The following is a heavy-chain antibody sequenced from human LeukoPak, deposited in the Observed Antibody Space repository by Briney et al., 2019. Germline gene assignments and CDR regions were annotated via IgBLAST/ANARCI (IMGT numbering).Heavy chain of an antibody. CDR2: IYHSGST. D-gene: IGHD1-1*01. J-gene: IGHJ4*02. CDR1: GGSISSGGYY. V-gene: IGHV4-30-2*01. Sequence: PSQTLSLTCTVSGGSISSGGYYWSWIRQPPGKGLEWIGYIYHSGSTYYNPSLKSRVTVSVDISADMSTTRVSLNLKSVTAADTAIYYCARGPGHSFKYWGQGTRVTVSS. CDR3: ARGPGHSFKY.